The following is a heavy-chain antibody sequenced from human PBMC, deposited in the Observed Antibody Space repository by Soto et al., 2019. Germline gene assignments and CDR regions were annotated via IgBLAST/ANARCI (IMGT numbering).Heavy chain of an antibody. J-gene: IGHJ4*02. CDR2: IYPGDSDT. Sequence: PGESLKISCKGSGYSFTSYWIAWVRQMPGKGLEWMGIIYPGDSDTRYSPSFQGQVTISADKSISTAYLQWSSLKASDTAMYYCAKLPDGAASGSKYYFDYWGQGTLVTVSS. V-gene: IGHV5-51*01. D-gene: IGHD6-13*01. CDR1: GYSFTSYW. CDR3: AKLPDGAASGSKYYFDY.